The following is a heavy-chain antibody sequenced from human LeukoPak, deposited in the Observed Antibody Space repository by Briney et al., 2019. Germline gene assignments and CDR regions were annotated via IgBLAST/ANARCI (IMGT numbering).Heavy chain of an antibody. CDR2: ISSNGGST. CDR3: AKTHFDHYYGLDV. CDR1: GFTFSSYA. V-gene: IGHV3-64D*09. J-gene: IGHJ6*02. Sequence: GGSLRLSCSASGFTFSSYAMHWVRQAPGKGLEYVSAISSNGGSTYYADSVKGRFTISRDNSKNTLYLQMSSLRVDDTAVYYCAKTHFDHYYGLDVWGQGTTVIVSS.